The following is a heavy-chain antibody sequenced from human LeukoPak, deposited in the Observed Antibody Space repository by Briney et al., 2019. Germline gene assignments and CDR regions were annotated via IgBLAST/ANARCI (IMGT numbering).Heavy chain of an antibody. Sequence: PGGSLRLSCAASGFIFSSYWMSWVRQAPGKGLEWVANIKQGGSEKYYVDSVKGRFTISRDNAKNSLYLQMNSLRAEDTAVYYCARDRVTHSYYYYYGMDVWGQGTTVTVSS. CDR1: GFIFSSYW. J-gene: IGHJ6*02. CDR2: IKQGGSEK. CDR3: ARDRVTHSYYYYYGMDV. V-gene: IGHV3-7*01. D-gene: IGHD2-21*02.